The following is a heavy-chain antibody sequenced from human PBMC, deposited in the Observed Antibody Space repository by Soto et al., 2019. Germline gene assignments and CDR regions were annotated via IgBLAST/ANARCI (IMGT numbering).Heavy chain of an antibody. D-gene: IGHD4-17*01. CDR1: GGSISSSNW. CDR2: IYHSVST. V-gene: IGHV4-4*02. Sequence: QVQLQESGPGLVKPSGTLSLTCAVSGGSISSSNWWSWVRQPPGKGLEWIGEIYHSVSTNYNPSLKRPVIISVDKSKNQFSLKLSSVTAADTAVYYCARYGGDYAFDYRGQGTLVTVSS. CDR3: ARYGGDYAFDY. J-gene: IGHJ4*02.